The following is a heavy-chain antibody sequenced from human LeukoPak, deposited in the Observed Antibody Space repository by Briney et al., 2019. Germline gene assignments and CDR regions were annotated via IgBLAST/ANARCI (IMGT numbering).Heavy chain of an antibody. V-gene: IGHV1-46*01. D-gene: IGHD3-10*01. CDR3: ARVRSVTRGSGTLDF. Sequence: ASVKVSCKASGYTFTSYGISWVRQAPGQGLEWMGIINPGGGSTSYAQKFQGRVTMTTDTSTSTVYMELSSLRSEDTAVYYCARVRSVTRGSGTLDFWGQGTMVTVSS. J-gene: IGHJ3*01. CDR1: GYTFTSYG. CDR2: INPGGGST.